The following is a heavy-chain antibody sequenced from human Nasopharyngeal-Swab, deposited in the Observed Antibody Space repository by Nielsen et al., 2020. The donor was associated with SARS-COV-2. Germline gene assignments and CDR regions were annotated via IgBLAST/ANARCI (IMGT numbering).Heavy chain of an antibody. V-gene: IGHV1-3*01. CDR2: INAGNGNT. CDR3: ARDGYYDYVWGSSTSYFDY. Sequence: WVRQAPGQRLEWMGWINAGNGNTKYSQKFQGRVTITRDTSASTAYMDLCSLRSEDTAVYYCARDGYYDYVWGSSTSYFDYWGQGTLVTVSS. J-gene: IGHJ4*02. D-gene: IGHD3-16*01.